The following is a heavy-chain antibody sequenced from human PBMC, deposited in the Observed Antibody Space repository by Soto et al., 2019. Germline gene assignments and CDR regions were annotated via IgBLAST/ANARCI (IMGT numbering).Heavy chain of an antibody. CDR3: ARRGAGGWSYWFHP. CDR2: ISAYNGNT. Sequence: QVQLVQSGAEVKKPGASVKVSCKASGYTFTSYGISWVQQAPGQGLEWMGWISAYNGNTIYAQKLQGRVTMTTDTCTSTSYMELRSLRSDDTAVYYIARRGAGGWSYWFHPWGQGWLFTVSS. CDR1: GYTFTSYG. J-gene: IGHJ5*02. D-gene: IGHD6-19*01. V-gene: IGHV1-18*01.